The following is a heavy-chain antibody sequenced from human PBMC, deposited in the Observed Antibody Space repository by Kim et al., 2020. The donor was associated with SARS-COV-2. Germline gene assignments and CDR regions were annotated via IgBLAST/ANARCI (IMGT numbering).Heavy chain of an antibody. CDR2: ISYDGSNK. CDR3: SRALSDY. J-gene: IGHJ4*02. CDR1: GFTFSSYA. D-gene: IGHD3-10*01. Sequence: SLRLSCAASGFTFSSYAMHWVRQAPGTALEWVAVISYDGSNKYYADSVKGRFTISRDNSKHKLYLQMNSLRAEDTAVYYCSRALSDYWCQGTLVT. V-gene: IGHV3-30-3*01.